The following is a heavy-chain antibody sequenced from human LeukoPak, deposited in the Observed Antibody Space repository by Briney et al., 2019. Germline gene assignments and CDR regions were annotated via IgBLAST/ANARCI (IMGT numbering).Heavy chain of an antibody. CDR1: GFTFSSYA. J-gene: IGHJ4*02. CDR2: ISGSGGST. D-gene: IGHD6-19*01. CDR3: ANLGIAVAGRGDYFDY. V-gene: IGHV3-23*01. Sequence: PGGSLRLSCAASGFTFSSYAMSWVRQAPGNGLEWVSAISGSGGSTYYADSVKGRFTISRDNSKNTLYLQMNSLRAEDTAVYYCANLGIAVAGRGDYFDYWGQGTLVTVSS.